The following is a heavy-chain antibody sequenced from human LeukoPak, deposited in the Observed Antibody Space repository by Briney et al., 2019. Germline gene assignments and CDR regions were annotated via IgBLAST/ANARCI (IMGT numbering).Heavy chain of an antibody. D-gene: IGHD3-10*01. Sequence: GGSLRLSCAGSGFTFSNAWMSWVGQAAGKGLEGVGRIKSKTDGGTTDYAAPVKGRFTISRDDSKNTLYLQMNSLKTEDTAVYYCTTDLFGITMVRGVPGYWGQGTLVTVSS. CDR2: IKSKTDGGTT. CDR3: TTDLFGITMVRGVPGY. J-gene: IGHJ4*02. V-gene: IGHV3-15*01. CDR1: GFTFSNAW.